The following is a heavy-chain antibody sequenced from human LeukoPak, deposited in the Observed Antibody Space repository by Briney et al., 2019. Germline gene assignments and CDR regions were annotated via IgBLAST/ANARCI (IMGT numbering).Heavy chain of an antibody. D-gene: IGHD3-10*01. Sequence: ASVKVSCKASGYNFTGYYMHWVRQAPGQGLEWMGWINPNSGGSNYERKFHGRATMTRDTSISTANMDPSGLRSGDTAVDYCARGFVVRGVSPIRPPVSGAFHIWGQGTMVTVSS. CDR3: ARGFVVRGVSPIRPPVSGAFHI. J-gene: IGHJ3*02. CDR2: INPNSGGS. V-gene: IGHV1-2*02. CDR1: GYNFTGYY.